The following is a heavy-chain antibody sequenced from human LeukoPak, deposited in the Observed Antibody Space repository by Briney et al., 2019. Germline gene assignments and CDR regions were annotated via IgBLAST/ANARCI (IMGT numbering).Heavy chain of an antibody. Sequence: GGSLRLSCVAPVFTLSSYYMSWVRQAPGKGLEWVAHIKQDERETYYVDSVRGRFTVSRDNSKNSLYLQMDSLRADDTAVYYCARGRRLGSSSGVRFDPWGQGTLGTVS. CDR3: ARGRRLGSSSGVRFDP. CDR2: IKQDERET. CDR1: VFTLSSYY. J-gene: IGHJ5*02. D-gene: IGHD6-6*01. V-gene: IGHV3-7*01.